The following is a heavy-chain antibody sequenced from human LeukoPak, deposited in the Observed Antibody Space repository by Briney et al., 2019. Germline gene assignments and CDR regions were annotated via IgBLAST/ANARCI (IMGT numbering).Heavy chain of an antibody. V-gene: IGHV4-34*01. CDR1: GGSFSGYY. CDR2: INHSGST. Sequence: SVTLSLTCAVYGGSFSGYYWSWIRQPPGKGLEWIGEINHSGSTNYNPSLRSRVTISIDTSKNQFSLKLNSVTAADTAVYYCARDTESGAVFDYWGQGALVTVSS. J-gene: IGHJ4*02. CDR3: ARDTESGAVFDY. D-gene: IGHD4/OR15-4a*01.